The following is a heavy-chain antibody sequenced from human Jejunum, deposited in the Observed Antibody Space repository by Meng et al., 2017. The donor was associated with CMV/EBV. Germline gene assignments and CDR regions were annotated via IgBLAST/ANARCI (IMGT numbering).Heavy chain of an antibody. CDR3: ASERWGSGYLDL. V-gene: IGHV1-3*01. J-gene: IGHJ2*01. D-gene: IGHD4-23*01. CDR2: VNAGNGNT. CDR1: GLPFINYA. Sequence: CTASGLPFINYALHWVRQAPGQRLEWMGLVNAGNGNTRYSQKFQGRVTISRDTSASTVYMELSSLTSEDTAVYYCASERWGSGYLDLWGRGSLVTVSS.